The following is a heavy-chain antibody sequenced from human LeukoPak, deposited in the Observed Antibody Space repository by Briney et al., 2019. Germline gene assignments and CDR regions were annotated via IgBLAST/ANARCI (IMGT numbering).Heavy chain of an antibody. J-gene: IGHJ4*02. CDR1: GGTFSSYT. Sequence: ASVKVSCKASGGTFSSYTISWVRQAPGQGLEWMGGIIPIFGTANYAQKFQGRVTITADESTSTAYMELSSLRSEDTAVYYCATAPKPVRYGDYSSGAFDYWGQGTLVTVSS. CDR3: ATAPKPVRYGDYSSGAFDY. V-gene: IGHV1-69*01. D-gene: IGHD4-17*01. CDR2: IIPIFGTA.